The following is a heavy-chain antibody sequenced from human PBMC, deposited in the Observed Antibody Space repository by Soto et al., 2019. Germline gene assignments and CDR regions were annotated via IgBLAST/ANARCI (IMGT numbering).Heavy chain of an antibody. D-gene: IGHD3-3*02. CDR2: ISYDGSNK. CDR3: ARAGPFLEWLLSNYYYYGRDV. J-gene: IGHJ6*02. CDR1: GFTFSSYA. V-gene: IGHV3-30-3*01. Sequence: GGSLRLSCAASGFTFSSYAMHWVRQAPGKGLEWVAVISYDGSNKYYADSVKGRFTISRDNSKNTLYLQMNSLRAEDTAVYYCARAGPFLEWLLSNYYYYGRDVWGQGTTVTVSS.